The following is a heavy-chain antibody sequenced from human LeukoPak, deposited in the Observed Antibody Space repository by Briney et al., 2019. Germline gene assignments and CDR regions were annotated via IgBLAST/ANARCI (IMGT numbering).Heavy chain of an antibody. J-gene: IGHJ6*02. D-gene: IGHD3-3*01. CDR2: INPNSGGT. CDR1: GYTFTGYY. CDR3: ARGGPGVVRYYYYGMDV. Sequence: ASVKVSCKASGYTFTGYYMHWVRQAPGQGLEWMGWINPNSGGTNYAQKFQGRVTMTRDTSISTAYMELSRLRSDDTAVYYCARGGPGVVRYYYYGMDVWGQGTTVTVSS. V-gene: IGHV1-2*02.